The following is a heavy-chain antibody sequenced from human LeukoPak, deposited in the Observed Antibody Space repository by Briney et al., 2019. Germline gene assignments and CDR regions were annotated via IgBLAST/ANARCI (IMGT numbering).Heavy chain of an antibody. CDR1: GYTFTGYY. D-gene: IGHD2-2*01. CDR2: INPNSGGT. J-gene: IGHJ4*02. V-gene: IGHV1-2*02. Sequence: ASVKVSCKASGYTFTGYYMHWVRQAPGQGLEWMGWINPNSGGTNYAQKFQGRVTMTRDTSISTAYMELSRLRSDDTAVYYCARERYCSSTSCLPNWGQGTLVTVSS. CDR3: ARERYCSSTSCLPN.